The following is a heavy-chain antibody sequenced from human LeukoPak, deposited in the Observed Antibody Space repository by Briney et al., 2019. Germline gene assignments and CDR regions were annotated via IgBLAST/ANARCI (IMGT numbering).Heavy chain of an antibody. D-gene: IGHD6-19*01. J-gene: IGHJ3*02. V-gene: IGHV3-48*01. Sequence: PGGSLRLSCAASEFTFSSYSMNWVRQAPGKGLEWVSYISSSSSTIYYADSVKGRFTISRDNAKNSLYLQMNSLRAEDTAVYYCARDPRIAVAGLEGDAFDIWGQGTMVTVSS. CDR1: EFTFSSYS. CDR2: ISSSSSTI. CDR3: ARDPRIAVAGLEGDAFDI.